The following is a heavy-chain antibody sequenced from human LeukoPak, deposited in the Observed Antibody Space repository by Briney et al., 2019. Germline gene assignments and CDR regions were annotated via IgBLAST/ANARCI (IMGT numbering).Heavy chain of an antibody. D-gene: IGHD6-19*01. CDR2: IYYSGST. CDR3: ASSIAVAGTRLFDP. J-gene: IGHJ5*02. CDR1: GGSIRSGGYY. Sequence: SETLSLTCTVSGGSIRSGGYYWSWIRQHPGKGLEWIGYIYYSGSTYYNPSLKSRVTISVDTSKNQFSLKLSSVTAADTAVYYCASSIAVAGTRLFDPWGQGTLVTVSS. V-gene: IGHV4-31*03.